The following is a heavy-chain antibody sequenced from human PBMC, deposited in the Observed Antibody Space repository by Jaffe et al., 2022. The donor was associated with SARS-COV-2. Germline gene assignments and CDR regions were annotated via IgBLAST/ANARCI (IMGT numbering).Heavy chain of an antibody. D-gene: IGHD2-15*01. Sequence: QVQLVESGGGVVQPGRSLRLSCAASGFTFSSYGMHWVRQAPGKGLEWVAVISYDGSNKYYADSVKGRFTISRDNSKNTLYLQMNSLRAEDTAVYYCAKGRYVVVVAATPLFDYWGQGTLVTVSS. V-gene: IGHV3-30*18. CDR1: GFTFSSYG. CDR2: ISYDGSNK. CDR3: AKGRYVVVVAATPLFDY. J-gene: IGHJ4*02.